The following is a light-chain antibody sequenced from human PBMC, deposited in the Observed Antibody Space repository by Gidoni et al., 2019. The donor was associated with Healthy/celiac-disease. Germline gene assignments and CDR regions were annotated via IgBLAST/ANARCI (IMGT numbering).Light chain of an antibody. CDR3: QSYDSSLSGSEV. V-gene: IGLV1-40*01. J-gene: IGLJ1*01. Sequence: QSVLTPPRSVSGAPGQRVTIASTGSSSNIGAGNDAHWYQQLPGTAPNLLINGNRNRPSGVPARLSGSKSGSSAAPATTGLQAEDEADYYCQSYDSSLSGSEVFGTGTKVTVL. CDR2: GNR. CDR1: SSNIGAGND.